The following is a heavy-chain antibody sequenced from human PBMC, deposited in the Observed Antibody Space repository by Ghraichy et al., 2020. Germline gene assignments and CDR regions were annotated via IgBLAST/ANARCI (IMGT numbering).Heavy chain of an antibody. D-gene: IGHD3-22*01. Sequence: SETLSLTCTVSGGSISSGDYYWSWIRQHPGKGLEWIGYINYSGSTYYNPSLKSRVIISVDTSKNQFSLKLSSVTAADTAVYYCARRPDGSGAYFRNYYDTWGQGTLVTVSP. CDR3: ARRPDGSGAYFRNYYDT. J-gene: IGHJ5*02. CDR2: INYSGST. CDR1: GGSISSGDYY. V-gene: IGHV4-31*03.